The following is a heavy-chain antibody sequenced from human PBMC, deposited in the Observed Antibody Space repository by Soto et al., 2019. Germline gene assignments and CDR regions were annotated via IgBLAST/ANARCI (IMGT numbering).Heavy chain of an antibody. V-gene: IGHV5-51*01. D-gene: IGHD2-15*01. Sequence: PGESLNISCKGSGYSFTSYWIGWVRQMPGKGLEWMGIIYPGDSDTRYSPSFQGQVTISADKSISTAYLQWSSLKASDTAMYYCARQYCSGGSCYSARAFDIWGQGTMVTGSS. CDR2: IYPGDSDT. CDR1: GYSFTSYW. J-gene: IGHJ3*02. CDR3: ARQYCSGGSCYSARAFDI.